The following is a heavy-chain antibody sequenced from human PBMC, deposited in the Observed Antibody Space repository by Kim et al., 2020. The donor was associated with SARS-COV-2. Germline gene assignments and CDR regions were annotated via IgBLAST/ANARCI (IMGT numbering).Heavy chain of an antibody. D-gene: IGHD2-2*02. CDR1: GYTFTSYY. J-gene: IGHJ6*02. V-gene: IGHV1-46*01. Sequence: ASVKVSCKASGYTFTSYYMHWVRQAPGQGLEWMGIINPSGGSTSYAQKFQGRVTMTRDTSTSTVYMELSSLRSEDTAVYYCARGGIPTRHYYYYGMDVWGQGTTVTVSS. CDR3: ARGGIPTRHYYYYGMDV. CDR2: INPSGGST.